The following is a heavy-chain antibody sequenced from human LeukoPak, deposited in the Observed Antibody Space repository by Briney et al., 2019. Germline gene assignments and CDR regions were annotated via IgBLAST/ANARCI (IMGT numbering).Heavy chain of an antibody. V-gene: IGHV3-33*01. CDR3: ARVEVTSGSIDY. D-gene: IGHD3-10*01. CDR1: GFTFSSYG. J-gene: IGHJ4*02. Sequence: GRSLRLSCAASGFTFSSYGMHWVRQAPGKGLEWVAVIWYDGSNKYYADSVKGRFTISRDNSKNTLYLQMNSLRAEDTAVYYCARVEVTSGSIDYWGQGTLVTVSS. CDR2: IWYDGSNK.